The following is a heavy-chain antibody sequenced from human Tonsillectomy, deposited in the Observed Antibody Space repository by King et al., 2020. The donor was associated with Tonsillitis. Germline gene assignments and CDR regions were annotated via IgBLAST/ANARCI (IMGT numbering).Heavy chain of an antibody. J-gene: IGHJ6*03. Sequence: VQLVESGGGVVQPGRSLRLSCAASGFTFTTYAMHWVRQAPGKGLEWVAFISYDGSNNSYTDSVKGRYTISRDNSKNTLYLQMNSLSAEDTAVYYGAGAGFCDSTSCYRYYYYMDVWGKGTTVTVSS. V-gene: IGHV3-30-3*01. CDR3: AGAGFCDSTSCYRYYYYMDV. CDR1: GFTFTTYA. D-gene: IGHD2-2*01. CDR2: ISYDGSNN.